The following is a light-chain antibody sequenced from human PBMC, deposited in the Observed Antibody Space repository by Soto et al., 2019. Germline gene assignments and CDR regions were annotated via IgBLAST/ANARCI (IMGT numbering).Light chain of an antibody. Sequence: SYELTQPPSVSVAPGQTARITCGGNNIESKSVHWYQQRPGQAPVLVIYVDSDRPSGIPDRFSASTSGNTAALTISRVEAGDEADYYCHVWDTISDHYVFGSGPKLTVL. CDR3: HVWDTISDHYV. J-gene: IGLJ1*01. CDR2: VDS. CDR1: NIESKS. V-gene: IGLV3-21*02.